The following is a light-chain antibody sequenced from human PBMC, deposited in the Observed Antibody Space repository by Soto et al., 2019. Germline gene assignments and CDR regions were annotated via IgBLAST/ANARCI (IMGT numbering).Light chain of an antibody. V-gene: IGKV3-20*01. CDR2: GAS. CDR3: QQYANSPIT. J-gene: IGKJ5*01. CDR1: QSVLSN. Sequence: EIVLTQSPVTLSLSPGERATLSCRASQSVLSNLAWYQQKPGQAPRLLIYGASTRATGIPARFSGSGSGTDFTLTINRLEPEDFAVYYCQQYANSPITFGQGTRLAIK.